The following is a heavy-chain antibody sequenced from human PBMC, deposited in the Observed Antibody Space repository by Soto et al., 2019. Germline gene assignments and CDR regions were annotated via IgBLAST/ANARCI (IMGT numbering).Heavy chain of an antibody. J-gene: IGHJ4*02. Sequence: EVQLLESGGGLVQPGGSLRLSCAASGFTFSSYAMSWVRQAPGKGLEWVSAISGSGGSTYYADSVKGRFTISRDNSKNTLYLQMNRLRAEDTAVYYCAKETPSIIRMVPASIDYWGQGTLVTVSS. CDR2: ISGSGGST. V-gene: IGHV3-23*01. CDR1: GFTFSSYA. D-gene: IGHD3-3*01. CDR3: AKETPSIIRMVPASIDY.